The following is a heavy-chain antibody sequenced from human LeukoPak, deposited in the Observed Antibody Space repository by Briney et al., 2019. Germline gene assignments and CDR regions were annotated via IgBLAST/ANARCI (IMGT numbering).Heavy chain of an antibody. CDR1: GFTFSSYA. Sequence: PGRSLRLSCAASGFTFSSYAMHWVRQAPGKGLEWVAVISYDGSNKYYADSVKGRFTISRDNSKNTLYLQMNSLRAEDTAVYYCAKTPRTTGIAVAGTFFDYWGQGTLVTVSS. V-gene: IGHV3-30-3*02. J-gene: IGHJ4*02. D-gene: IGHD6-19*01. CDR3: AKTPRTTGIAVAGTFFDY. CDR2: ISYDGSNK.